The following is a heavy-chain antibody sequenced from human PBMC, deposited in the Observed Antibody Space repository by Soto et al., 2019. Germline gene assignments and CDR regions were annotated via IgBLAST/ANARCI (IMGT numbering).Heavy chain of an antibody. CDR3: TTDSRTTLPEIRFDY. V-gene: IGHV3-23*01. CDR2: ISGSGGST. Sequence: PGGSLRLSCAASGFTFSSYAMSWVRQAPGKGLEWVSAISGSGGSTYYADSVKGRFTISRGNSKNTLYLQMNSLKIEDTGVYYCTTDSRTTLPEIRFDYWGHGTQVTVSS. CDR1: GFTFSSYA. J-gene: IGHJ4*01. D-gene: IGHD1-26*01.